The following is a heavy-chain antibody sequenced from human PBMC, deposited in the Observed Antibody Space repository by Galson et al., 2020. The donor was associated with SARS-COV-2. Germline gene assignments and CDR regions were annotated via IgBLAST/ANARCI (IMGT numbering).Heavy chain of an antibody. V-gene: IGHV1-18*01. CDR3: ARFSYRSGYPSFDY. J-gene: IGHJ4*02. Sequence: ASVKVSCKASGYTFTSNGISWMRQVPGQGLEWMGWNANYAQKFQGRVTMTTDTSTTTAYMELRGLRSDDTAVYYCARFSYRSGYPSFDYWGQGTLVTVSS. CDR1: GYTFTSNG. D-gene: IGHD3-22*01.